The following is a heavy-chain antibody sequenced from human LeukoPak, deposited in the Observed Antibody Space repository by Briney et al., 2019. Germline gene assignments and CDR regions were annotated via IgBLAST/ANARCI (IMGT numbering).Heavy chain of an antibody. D-gene: IGHD2-15*01. Sequence: GGSLRLSCAASGFTFCSYWMSWVRQAPGKGLEWVANIKQDGSEKYYMDSVRGRFTISRDNAKNSLYLQMNSRRAEDTAVYYCARAFGGFTRHTTAYFDYWGQGTLVTVSS. CDR1: GFTFCSYW. CDR3: ARAFGGFTRHTTAYFDY. V-gene: IGHV3-7*01. CDR2: IKQDGSEK. J-gene: IGHJ4*02.